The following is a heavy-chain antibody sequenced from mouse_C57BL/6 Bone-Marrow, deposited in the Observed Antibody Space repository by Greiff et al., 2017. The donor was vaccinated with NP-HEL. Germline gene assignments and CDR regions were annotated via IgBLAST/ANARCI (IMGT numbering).Heavy chain of an antibody. CDR1: GYTFTNYW. Sequence: QVQLKQSGAELVRPGTSVKMSCKASGYTFTNYWIGWAKQRPGHGLEWIGDIYPGGGYTNYNEKFKGKATLTADKSSSTAYMQFSSLTSEDSAIYYCARAVYCYFDYWGQGTTLTVSS. V-gene: IGHV1-63*01. CDR2: IYPGGGYT. J-gene: IGHJ2*01. D-gene: IGHD1-1*01. CDR3: ARAVYCYFDY.